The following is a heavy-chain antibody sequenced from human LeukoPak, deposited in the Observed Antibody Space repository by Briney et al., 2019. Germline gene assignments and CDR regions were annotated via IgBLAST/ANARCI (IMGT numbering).Heavy chain of an antibody. CDR3: ARDHGDGYNPFDY. V-gene: IGHV1-69*10. Sequence: ASVNVSCKASGGTFSSYAISWVRQAPGQGLEWMGGIIPILGIANYAQKFQGRVTITADKSTSTAYMELSSLRSEDTAVYYCARDHGDGYNPFDYWGQGTLVTVSS. CDR2: IIPILGIA. D-gene: IGHD5-24*01. J-gene: IGHJ4*02. CDR1: GGTFSSYA.